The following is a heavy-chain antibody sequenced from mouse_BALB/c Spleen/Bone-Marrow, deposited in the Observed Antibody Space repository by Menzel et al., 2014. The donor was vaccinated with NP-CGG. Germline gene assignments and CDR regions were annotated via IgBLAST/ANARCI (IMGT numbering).Heavy chain of an antibody. V-gene: IGHV7-3*02. Sequence: DVMLVEPGGGLVQPGGSLRLSCTTSGFTFTDYYMSWVRQPPGKALEWLAFIRNKAYGYTTEYSASVRGRFTISRDNSQSILYLQMNTLRAEDSATYYCARFPMDYWGQGTSVTVSS. CDR1: GFTFTDYY. CDR3: ARFPMDY. J-gene: IGHJ4*01. CDR2: IRNKAYGYTT.